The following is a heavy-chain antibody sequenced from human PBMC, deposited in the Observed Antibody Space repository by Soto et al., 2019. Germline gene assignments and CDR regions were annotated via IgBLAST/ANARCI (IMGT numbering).Heavy chain of an antibody. CDR2: ISGSDGKT. V-gene: IGHV3-23*01. Sequence: LRLSCAASGFSFGSYALTWVRQAPGKGLEWVSTISGSDGKTFYADSVKGRFSISRDTSQSTLYLQMNSLRADDTAMYYCARWSYLDYWGQGARVTVSS. D-gene: IGHD3-10*01. J-gene: IGHJ4*02. CDR1: GFSFGSYA. CDR3: ARWSYLDY.